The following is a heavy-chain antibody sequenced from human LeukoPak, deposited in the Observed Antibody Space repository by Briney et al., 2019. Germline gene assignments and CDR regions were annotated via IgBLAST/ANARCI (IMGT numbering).Heavy chain of an antibody. D-gene: IGHD2-15*01. CDR2: IIPIFGTA. J-gene: IGHJ4*02. V-gene: IGHV1-69*06. CDR3: ASVYVMGYCSGGSCYSGLDY. Sequence: SVKLSCKASGGTFSSYAISWVRQAPGQGLEWMGGIIPIFGTATYAQKFQGRVTITADKSTSTAYMELSSLRSEDTAVYYCASVYVMGYCSGGSCYSGLDYWGQGTLVTVSS. CDR1: GGTFSSYA.